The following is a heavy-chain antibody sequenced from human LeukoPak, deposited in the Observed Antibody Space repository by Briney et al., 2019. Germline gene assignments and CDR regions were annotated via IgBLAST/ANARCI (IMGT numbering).Heavy chain of an antibody. J-gene: IGHJ4*02. CDR2: ITYEGSNQ. D-gene: IGHD3-10*01. CDR1: GFSFGSYG. V-gene: IGHV3-30*03. CDR3: ARDSPGGLPFDY. Sequence: GGSLRLSCAASGFSFGSYGMHWLRQAPGKGLEWVAVITYEGSNQYYADSVKGRFTISRDNSKNTLYLQMNSLRAEDTAVYYCARDSPGGLPFDYWGQGTLVTVSS.